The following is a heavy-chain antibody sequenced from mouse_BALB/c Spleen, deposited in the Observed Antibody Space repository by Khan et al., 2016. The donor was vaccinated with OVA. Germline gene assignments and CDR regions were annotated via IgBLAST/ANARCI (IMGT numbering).Heavy chain of an antibody. CDR2: ISSGGDYT. J-gene: IGHJ3*01. Sequence: DVMLVESGGDLVKPGGSLKLSCAASGFIFSSYSMSWVRQTPDKRLEWVATISSGGDYTYYPDNVKGRFTISRANAKNTLYLQMNSLKSEDTAMYYCASHLTGSFAYWGQGTLVTVSA. V-gene: IGHV5-6*02. CDR3: ASHLTGSFAY. D-gene: IGHD4-1*01. CDR1: GFIFSSYS.